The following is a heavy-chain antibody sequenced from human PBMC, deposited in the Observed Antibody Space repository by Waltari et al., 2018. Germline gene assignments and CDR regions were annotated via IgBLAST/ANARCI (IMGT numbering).Heavy chain of an antibody. D-gene: IGHD2-2*01. Sequence: QVQLQESGPGLVKPSETLSLTCTVSGGPISSYSWSWTRQPARKGLEWIGRIYTSGSTNYNPSLKSRVTMSVDTSKNQFSLKLSSVTAADTAVYYCAREGYCSSTSCPRLDWFDPWGQGTLVTVSS. CDR3: AREGYCSSTSCPRLDWFDP. J-gene: IGHJ5*02. CDR2: IYTSGST. CDR1: GGPISSYS. V-gene: IGHV4-4*07.